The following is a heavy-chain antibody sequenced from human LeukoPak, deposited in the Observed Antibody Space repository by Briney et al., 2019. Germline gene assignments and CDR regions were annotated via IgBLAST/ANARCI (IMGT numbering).Heavy chain of an antibody. CDR2: ISGSGGST. D-gene: IGHD1-26*01. CDR1: GFTFSSYA. J-gene: IGHJ4*02. V-gene: IGHV3-23*01. CDR3: EKLIVGATRRLDFDF. Sequence: PGGSLRLSCAASGFTFSSYAMSWVRQAPGKGLEWVSSISGSGGSTYYADSVKGRFTISRDNSKNTLYVQMNSLRDEDTAVYYCEKLIVGATRRLDFDFWGLGTLVSVSS.